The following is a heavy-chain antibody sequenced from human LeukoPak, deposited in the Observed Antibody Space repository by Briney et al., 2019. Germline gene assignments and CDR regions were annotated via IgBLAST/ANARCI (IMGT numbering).Heavy chain of an antibody. CDR1: GFTFSSYG. Sequence: GGSLRLSCAASGFTFSSYGMHWVRQAPGKGLEWVAVISYDGSNKYYADSVKGRFTISRDNSKNTLYLQMNSLRAEDTAVYYCARDASRYDSSGYYFDYWGQGTLVTVSS. CDR3: ARDASRYDSSGYYFDY. CDR2: ISYDGSNK. D-gene: IGHD3-22*01. J-gene: IGHJ4*02. V-gene: IGHV3-30*03.